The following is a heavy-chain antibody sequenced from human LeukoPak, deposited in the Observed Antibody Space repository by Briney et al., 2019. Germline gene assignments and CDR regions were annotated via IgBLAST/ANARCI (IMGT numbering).Heavy chain of an antibody. CDR1: GYTLTELS. V-gene: IGHV1-24*01. J-gene: IGHJ5*02. D-gene: IGHD6-19*01. CDR2: FDPEDGET. Sequence: VASVKVFCKVSGYTLTELSMHWVRQAPGKGLEWMGGFDPEDGETIYAQKFQGRVTMTEDTSTDTAYMELSSLRSEDTAVYYCATMVAGYNWFDPWGQGTLVTVSS. CDR3: ATMVAGYNWFDP.